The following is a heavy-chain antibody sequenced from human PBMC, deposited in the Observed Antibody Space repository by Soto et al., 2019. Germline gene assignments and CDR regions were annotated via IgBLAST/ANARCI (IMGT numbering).Heavy chain of an antibody. V-gene: IGHV4-39*01. D-gene: IGHD5-18*01. CDR1: GGSITSSSYY. CDR2: IFHGGTT. CDR3: ASRAGVTQINNYFDS. Sequence: PSETLSLTCTVSGGSITSSSYYWGWIRQPPGKGLEWIGTIFHGGTTYYNPSLKSRVAISVDTSKNQFSLNLRSVTAADTATYYCASRAGVTQINNYFDSWGPGTLVT. J-gene: IGHJ5*01.